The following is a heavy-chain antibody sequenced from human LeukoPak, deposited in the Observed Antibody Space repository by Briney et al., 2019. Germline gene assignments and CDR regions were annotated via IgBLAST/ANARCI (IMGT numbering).Heavy chain of an antibody. CDR1: GGSISSNN. Sequence: PSETLSLTCTVSGGSISSNNWSVMRQPAGKGLEWIGRIYISGSTNYNPSLKSRVTMSVDASKSQFSLKLSSVTAADTAVYYCAREGRISGWQSFDNWGQGTLVTVSS. J-gene: IGHJ4*02. V-gene: IGHV4-4*07. CDR3: AREGRISGWQSFDN. D-gene: IGHD6-19*01. CDR2: IYISGST.